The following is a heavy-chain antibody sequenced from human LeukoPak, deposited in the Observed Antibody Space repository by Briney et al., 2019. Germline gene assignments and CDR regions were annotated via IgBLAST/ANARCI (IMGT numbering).Heavy chain of an antibody. J-gene: IGHJ4*02. CDR2: IWYDGSYK. D-gene: IGHD3-16*01. V-gene: IGHV3-33*01. CDR1: GFTLSNYG. CDR3: ARGGDYFDY. Sequence: GSLRLSCAASGFTLSNYGMHWVRQAPGKGLEWVAVIWYDGSYKYSADSVKGRFTISRDNSKNTLYLQVNSLRAEDTAVYYCARGGDYFDYWGQGTLVTVSS.